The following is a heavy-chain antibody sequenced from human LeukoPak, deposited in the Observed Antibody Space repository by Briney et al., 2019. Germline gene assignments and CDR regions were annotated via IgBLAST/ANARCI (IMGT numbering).Heavy chain of an antibody. V-gene: IGHV1-69*04. J-gene: IGHJ3*02. Sequence: ASVKVSCKASGGTFSSYAISWVRQAPGQGLEWMGRIIPILGIANYAQKFQGRVTITADKSTSTAYMELSSLRSEDTAVYYCAKDPNGDYIGTFDIWGQGTMVTVSS. CDR3: AKDPNGDYIGTFDI. CDR1: GGTFSSYA. D-gene: IGHD4-17*01. CDR2: IIPILGIA.